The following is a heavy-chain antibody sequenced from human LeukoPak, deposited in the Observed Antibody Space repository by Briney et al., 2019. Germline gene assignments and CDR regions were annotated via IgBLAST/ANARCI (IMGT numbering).Heavy chain of an antibody. D-gene: IGHD6-19*01. V-gene: IGHV3-33*01. CDR1: GFTFSSYG. CDR3: VRDLEYSSGWPDDY. CDR2: IWYDGSNK. Sequence: GGSLRLSCAASGFTFSSYGMHWVRQAPGKGLEWVAVIWYDGSNKYYADSVKGRFTISRDNSKNTLYLQMNSLRAEDTAVYYCVRDLEYSSGWPDDYWGQGTLVTVSS. J-gene: IGHJ4*02.